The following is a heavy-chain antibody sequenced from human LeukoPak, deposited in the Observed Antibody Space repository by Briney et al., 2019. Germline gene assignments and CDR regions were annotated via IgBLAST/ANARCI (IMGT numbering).Heavy chain of an antibody. D-gene: IGHD6-19*01. V-gene: IGHV4-59*01. CDR2: IYYSGST. Sequence: SETLSLTCTVSGGSISSYYWSWIRQPPGKGLEWIGYIYYSGSTNYNPSLKSRVTISVDTSKNQFSLKLSSVTAADTAVYYCARVTWGSGEALWGQGTLVTVSS. CDR1: GGSISSYY. J-gene: IGHJ4*02. CDR3: ARVTWGSGEAL.